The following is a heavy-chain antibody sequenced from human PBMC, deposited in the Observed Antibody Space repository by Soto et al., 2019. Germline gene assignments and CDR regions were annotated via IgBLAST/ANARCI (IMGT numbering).Heavy chain of an antibody. D-gene: IGHD3-22*01. J-gene: IGHJ5*02. CDR2: IIPIFGTA. CDR3: ARRSGYYPRFNNWFDP. CDR1: GGTFSSYA. V-gene: IGHV1-69*01. Sequence: QVQLVQSGAEVKKPGSSVKVSCKASGGTFSSYAISWVRQAPGQGLEWMGGIIPIFGTANYAQKFQGRVTITADESTSTAYRELISLRSEDTAVYYCARRSGYYPRFNNWFDPWGQGTLVNVSS.